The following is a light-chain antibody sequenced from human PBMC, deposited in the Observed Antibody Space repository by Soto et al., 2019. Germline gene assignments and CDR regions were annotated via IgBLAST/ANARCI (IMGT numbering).Light chain of an antibody. V-gene: IGLV3-21*02. CDR1: NLETKS. CDR2: DGT. J-gene: IGLJ2*01. CDR3: QVWDSGSDHVV. Sequence: SYELTQPPSVSVAPGQTARITCGGNNLETKSVHWYQQKPGQAPVLVVYDGTDRPSGIPERFSGSNSGNTATLTISRVEAGDEADYYGQVWDSGSDHVVFGGGTKVTVL.